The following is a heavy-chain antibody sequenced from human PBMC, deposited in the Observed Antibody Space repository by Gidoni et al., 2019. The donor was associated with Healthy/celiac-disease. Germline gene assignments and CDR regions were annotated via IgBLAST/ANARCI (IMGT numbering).Heavy chain of an antibody. Sequence: EVQLLESGGGLVQPGGSLRLSCAASGFTFSSYAMSWVRQAPGKGLEWVSAISGSGGSTYYAESVKGRFTISRDNAKNTLYLQMNSLRAEDTAVYYCAKGRWGAASTADYWGQGTLVTVSS. D-gene: IGHD1-26*01. J-gene: IGHJ4*02. V-gene: IGHV3-23*01. CDR1: GFTFSSYA. CDR2: ISGSGGST. CDR3: AKGRWGAASTADY.